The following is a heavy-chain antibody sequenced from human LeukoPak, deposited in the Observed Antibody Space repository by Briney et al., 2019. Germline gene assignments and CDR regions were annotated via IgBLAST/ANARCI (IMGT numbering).Heavy chain of an antibody. CDR2: IHYRGKA. V-gene: IGHV4-59*01. J-gene: IGHJ6*02. CDR3: ARFGIDYDMDV. Sequence: PSETLSLTCTVSGGSISGNYWTWTRQPPGKGLEWIGQIHYRGKADYNPSFRSRIIISVDTSKNQMFLRLSSVTAADTAVYYCARFGIDYDMDVWGQGTKVTVSS. CDR1: GGSISGNY. D-gene: IGHD3-16*01.